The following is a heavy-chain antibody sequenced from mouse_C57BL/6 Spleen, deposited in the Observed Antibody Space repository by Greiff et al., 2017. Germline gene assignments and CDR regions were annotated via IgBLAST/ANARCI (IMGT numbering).Heavy chain of an antibody. D-gene: IGHD1-1*01. Sequence: QVQLQQSGPGLVQPSQSLSITCTVSGFSLTSYGVHWVRQSPGKGLEWLGVIWSGGSTDYYAAFISSLSISKDNSKSQFFFKMNSLQADDTAIYYCSRNYDYGSSYYFDYWGQGTTLTGSS. CDR1: GFSLTSYG. CDR3: SRNYDYGSSYYFDY. J-gene: IGHJ2*01. CDR2: IWSGGST. V-gene: IGHV2-2*01.